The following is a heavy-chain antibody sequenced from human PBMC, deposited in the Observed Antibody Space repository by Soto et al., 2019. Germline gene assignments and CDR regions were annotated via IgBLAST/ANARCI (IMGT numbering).Heavy chain of an antibody. Sequence: GSLRLSCAASGFTVSSNYMSWVRQAPGKGLEGVSVIYSGGSTYYVDSVKDRFTISRDNSKNTLYLQMNSLRVEDTAVYYCARARMITFGGVIVGDAFDIWGQGTMVTVSS. V-gene: IGHV3-66*01. J-gene: IGHJ3*02. CDR1: GFTVSSNY. D-gene: IGHD3-16*02. CDR2: IYSGGST. CDR3: ARARMITFGGVIVGDAFDI.